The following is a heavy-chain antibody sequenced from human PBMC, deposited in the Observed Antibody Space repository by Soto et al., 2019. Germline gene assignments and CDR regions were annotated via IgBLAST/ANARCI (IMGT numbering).Heavy chain of an antibody. CDR3: ATHLRFQGVS. D-gene: IGHD4-17*01. CDR2: IYYSGST. V-gene: IGHV4-39*01. Sequence: SETLSLTCTVSGGSISSSSYYWGWIRQPPGKGLEWIGSIYYSGSTYYNPSLKSRVTISVDTSKNQFSLKLSSVTAADTAVYYCATHLRFQGVSWGQGTLVTSPQ. J-gene: IGHJ5*02. CDR1: GGSISSSSYY.